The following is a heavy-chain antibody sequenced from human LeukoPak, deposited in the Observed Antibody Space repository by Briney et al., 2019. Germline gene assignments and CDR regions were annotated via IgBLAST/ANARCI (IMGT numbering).Heavy chain of an antibody. CDR1: GFMFRSYA. D-gene: IGHD3-10*01. J-gene: IGHJ4*02. CDR3: ATNAGRYYGSGSYHSF. CDR2: ISGSGGST. V-gene: IGHV3-23*01. Sequence: PGGSLRPSCVDSGFMFRSYAMSWVRQAPGKGLEWVSAISGSGGSTYYEDSVKGRFTISRDNSKNTLFLLMNSLRVEDSAVYYCATNAGRYYGSGSYHSFWGQGTLVTVSS.